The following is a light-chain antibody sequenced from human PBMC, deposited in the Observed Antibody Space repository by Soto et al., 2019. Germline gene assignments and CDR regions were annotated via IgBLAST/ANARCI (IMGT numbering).Light chain of an antibody. CDR3: QQDYNLPWT. CDR2: GAS. CDR1: QSVSSY. J-gene: IGKJ1*01. Sequence: EVVMAQSPATLSLSSGERATLSCRASQSVSSYLACYQQKPGQAPRLLIYGASIRATGIPARFSGSGSGTAFTLTISSLQPEDFAVYYCQQDYNLPWTFGQGTKVDIK. V-gene: IGKV3D-7*01.